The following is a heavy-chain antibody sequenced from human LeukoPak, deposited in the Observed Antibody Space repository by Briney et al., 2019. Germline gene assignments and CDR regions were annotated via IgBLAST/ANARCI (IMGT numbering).Heavy chain of an antibody. D-gene: IGHD4-23*01. Sequence: SSETLSLTCAVYGGSFSGYYWSWIRQPPGKGLEWIGEINHSGSTNYNPSLKSRVTISVDTSKNQFSLKLSSVTAADTAVYYCARLGGNSGVDYWGQGTLVTVSS. CDR2: INHSGST. J-gene: IGHJ4*02. V-gene: IGHV4-34*01. CDR1: GGSFSGYY. CDR3: ARLGGNSGVDY.